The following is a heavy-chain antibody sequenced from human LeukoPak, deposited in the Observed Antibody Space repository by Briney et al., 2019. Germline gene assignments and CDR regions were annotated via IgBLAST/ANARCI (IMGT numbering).Heavy chain of an antibody. V-gene: IGHV3-33*01. CDR2: IWYDGSDK. Sequence: GRSLRLSCAASGFTFSSYGMHWVRQAPGKGLEWVAVIWYDGSDKYYADSVKGRFTISRDNSKNTLYLQMNSLRAEDTAVYYCARGGISSVRDYFDYWGQGTLVTVTS. CDR1: GFTFSSYG. CDR3: ARGGISSVRDYFDY. D-gene: IGHD2-21*01. J-gene: IGHJ4*02.